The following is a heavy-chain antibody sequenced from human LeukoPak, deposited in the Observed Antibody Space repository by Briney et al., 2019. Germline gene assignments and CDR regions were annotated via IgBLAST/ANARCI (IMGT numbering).Heavy chain of an antibody. D-gene: IGHD3-3*01. CDR2: IYHSGST. CDR3: AGVSNFWSGILSYGMDV. V-gene: IGHV4-30-2*01. J-gene: IGHJ6*02. Sequence: PSETLSLTCAVSGGSISSGGYSWSWIRQPPGKGLEWFGYIYHSGSTYYNPSLKSRVTISVDTSKNQFSLKLSSVTAADTAVYYCAGVSNFWSGILSYGMDVWGQGTTVTVSS. CDR1: GGSISSGGYS.